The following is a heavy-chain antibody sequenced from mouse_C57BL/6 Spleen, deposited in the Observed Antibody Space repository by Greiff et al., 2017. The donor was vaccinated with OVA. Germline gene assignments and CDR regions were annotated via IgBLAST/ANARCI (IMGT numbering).Heavy chain of an antibody. CDR1: GFTFSSYG. V-gene: IGHV5-6*01. CDR3: ARHPFDGYLPAYFDY. CDR2: ISSGGSYT. Sequence: EVQLVESGGDLVKPGGSLKLSCAASGFTFSSYGMSWVRQTPDKRLEWVATISSGGSYTYYPDSVKGRFTISRDNAKNTLYLQMSSLKSEDTAMYYRARHPFDGYLPAYFDYRGQGTTLTVSS. J-gene: IGHJ2*01. D-gene: IGHD2-3*01.